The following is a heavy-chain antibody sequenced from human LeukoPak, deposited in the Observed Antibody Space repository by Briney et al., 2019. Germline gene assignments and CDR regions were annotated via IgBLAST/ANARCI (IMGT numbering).Heavy chain of an antibody. CDR3: AREGYDFWSGYYIHYYYGMDV. CDR1: GFTFSSYG. V-gene: IGHV3-33*01. D-gene: IGHD3-3*01. CDR2: IWYDGSNK. J-gene: IGHJ6*02. Sequence: GGSLRLSCAASGFTFSSYGMHWVRQAPGKGLEWVAVIWYDGSNKYYADSVKGRFTISRDNSKNTLYLQMNSLRAEDTAVYYCAREGYDFWSGYYIHYYYGMDVWGQGTTVTVSS.